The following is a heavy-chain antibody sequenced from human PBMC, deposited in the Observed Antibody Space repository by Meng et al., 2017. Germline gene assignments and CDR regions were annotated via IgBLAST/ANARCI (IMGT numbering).Heavy chain of an antibody. Sequence: GPLQESGPGLVKPSETLSLTCTVSGGSISSYYWSWIRQPPGKGLEWIGYNYYSGSTNYNPSLKSRVTISVDTSKNQFSLKLSSVTAADTAVYYCARGYDFWSGQYYFDYWGQGTLVTVSS. D-gene: IGHD3-3*01. V-gene: IGHV4-59*01. J-gene: IGHJ4*02. CDR3: ARGYDFWSGQYYFDY. CDR1: GGSISSYY. CDR2: NYYSGST.